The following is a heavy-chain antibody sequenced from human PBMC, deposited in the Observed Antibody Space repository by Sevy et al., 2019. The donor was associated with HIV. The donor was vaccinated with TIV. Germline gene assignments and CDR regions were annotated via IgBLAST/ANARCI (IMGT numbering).Heavy chain of an antibody. J-gene: IGHJ6*02. Sequence: GESLKISCKGSGYSFSNYWIGWVRQMPGTGLEFMGIIYPGDSDTRYSPSFQGQVTISVDKSSSTAYLQWSRLRASDTAMYYCARFGSYRLAYYGMDVWGQGTTVTVSS. D-gene: IGHD3-9*01. CDR3: ARFGSYRLAYYGMDV. V-gene: IGHV5-51*01. CDR2: IYPGDSDT. CDR1: GYSFSNYW.